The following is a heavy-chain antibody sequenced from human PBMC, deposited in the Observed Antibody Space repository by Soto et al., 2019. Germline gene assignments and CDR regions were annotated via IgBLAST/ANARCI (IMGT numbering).Heavy chain of an antibody. CDR3: ARRYAPRYSSGNNHFDL. D-gene: IGHD6-19*01. V-gene: IGHV4-39*01. CDR2: INHSGST. Sequence: QLQLQESGPGLVKPSETLSLTCNVSTVSIFSNSYYWGWIRQPPGKGLEWIGTINHSGSTYHNPSLKSRVTIFVDTSKNQFSLILRSVTAADTAVYYCARRYAPRYSSGNNHFDLWGQGTLVTVSS. J-gene: IGHJ4*02. CDR1: TVSIFSNSYY.